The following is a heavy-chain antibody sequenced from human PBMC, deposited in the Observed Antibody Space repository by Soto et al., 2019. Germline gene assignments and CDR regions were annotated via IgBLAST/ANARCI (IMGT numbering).Heavy chain of an antibody. Sequence: QGQLVQSGGEVKKPGASVKVSCKASGYTFSRYGISWVRPAPGQGLEWMGWISGYNGDTNYAQKFQGRVTMTIDTSTTTAYMELRGLTSDDTAIYYCAKNGQPPYYYYGLDVWGQGTTVTVSS. J-gene: IGHJ6*02. CDR3: AKNGQPPYYYYGLDV. CDR1: GYTFSRYG. V-gene: IGHV1-18*01. CDR2: ISGYNGDT. D-gene: IGHD2-8*01.